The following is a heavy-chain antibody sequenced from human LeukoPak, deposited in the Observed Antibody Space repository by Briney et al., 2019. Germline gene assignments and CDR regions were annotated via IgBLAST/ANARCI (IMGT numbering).Heavy chain of an antibody. CDR3: ASRPHQGRGYSGYSGSYYFDY. V-gene: IGHV4-39*07. CDR1: GGSISSSSYY. J-gene: IGHJ4*02. D-gene: IGHD5-12*01. CDR2: IYYSGST. Sequence: SETLSLTCTVSGGSISSSSYYWGWIRQPPGKGLEWIGSIYYSGSTYYNPSLKSRVTISVDTSKNQFSLKLSSVPAADTAVYYCASRPHQGRGYSGYSGSYYFDYWGQGTLVTVSS.